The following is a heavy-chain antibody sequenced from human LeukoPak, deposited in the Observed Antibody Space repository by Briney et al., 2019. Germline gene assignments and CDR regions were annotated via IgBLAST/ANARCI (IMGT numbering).Heavy chain of an antibody. CDR2: INQDGTEK. CDR3: VKVARYYYGSETYYFFEH. CDR1: GFTFTTYW. J-gene: IGHJ4*02. V-gene: IGHV3-7*01. Sequence: GGSLRLSCAASGFTFTTYWMSWVRQLPGKGLEWVANINQDGTEKYYVDSVKGRFTISRDNAKNSLDLQMNSLRVEDTGFYYCVKVARYYYGSETYYFFEHWGQGTPVTASS. D-gene: IGHD3-10*01.